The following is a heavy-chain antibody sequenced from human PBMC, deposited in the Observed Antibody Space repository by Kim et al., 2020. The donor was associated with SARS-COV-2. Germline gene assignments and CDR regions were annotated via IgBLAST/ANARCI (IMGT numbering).Heavy chain of an antibody. J-gene: IGHJ4*01. V-gene: IGHV3-53*01. CDR1: GFTVSSNY. CDR2: IYSGGST. D-gene: IGHD6-6*01. CDR3: ARISRSYYFDY. Sequence: GGSLRLSCVASGFTVSSNYMSWVRQAPGKGLEWVSVIYSGGSTTYADSAKGRCTIFSNNTNNTPYLQIKSRRAADTAAYYCARISRSYYFDYW.